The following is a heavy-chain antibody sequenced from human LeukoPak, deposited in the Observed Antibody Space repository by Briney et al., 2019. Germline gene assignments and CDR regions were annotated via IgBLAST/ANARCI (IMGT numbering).Heavy chain of an antibody. V-gene: IGHV3-64D*09. D-gene: IGHD5-12*01. CDR1: GSTISSYA. CDR3: VKGHARGGYDFDF. CDR2: ISSSGGST. J-gene: IGHJ4*02. Sequence: PGGSLRLSCSASGSTISSYAMNWVRQPPGKGLEYVSAISSSGGSTYYADSVKGRFIISRDNSKNTLYLQRSSLRAEDTAVYYCVKGHARGGYDFDFWGQGTLVTVSS.